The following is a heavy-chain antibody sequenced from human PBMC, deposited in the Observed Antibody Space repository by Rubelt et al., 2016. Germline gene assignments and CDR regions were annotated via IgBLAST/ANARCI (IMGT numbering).Heavy chain of an antibody. CDR2: IYISGST. Sequence: QLQLQESGPGLVKPSETLSLTCTVSGGSISSSSYYWGWIRKPPGTGLDWIGSIYISGSTYYNPSLKSRVTISVDTSKNQFSLKLSSVTAADTAVYYCARDPRAGTTSFDYWGQGTLVTVSS. V-gene: IGHV4-39*07. D-gene: IGHD1-7*01. CDR3: ARDPRAGTTSFDY. CDR1: GGSISSSSYY. J-gene: IGHJ4*02.